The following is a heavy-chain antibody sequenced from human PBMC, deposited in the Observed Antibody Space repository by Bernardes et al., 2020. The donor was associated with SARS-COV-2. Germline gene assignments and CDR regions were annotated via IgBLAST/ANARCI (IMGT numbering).Heavy chain of an antibody. Sequence: SETLSLTCTVSGGSISSSYWSWIRQPPGKGLEWIGYIYYSGSTNYNPSLKSRVTISVDTSKNQFSLKLSSVTAADTAVYYCARVRDPTGGIYFDYWGQGTLVTVSS. CDR2: IYYSGST. J-gene: IGHJ4*02. CDR3: ARVRDPTGGIYFDY. D-gene: IGHD4-17*01. CDR1: GGSISSSY. V-gene: IGHV4-59*01.